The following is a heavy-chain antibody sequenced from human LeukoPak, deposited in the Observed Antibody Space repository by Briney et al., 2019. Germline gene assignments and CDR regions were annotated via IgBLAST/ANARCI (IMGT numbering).Heavy chain of an antibody. CDR1: GFTFSSYG. CDR2: ISSSGVHT. D-gene: IGHD6-13*01. J-gene: IGHJ4*02. CDR3: AKEKREYSSSWYRVYDY. V-gene: IGHV3-23*01. Sequence: GGSLRLSCAASGFTFSSYGMSWVRQAPGKGLEWVSGISSSGVHTYYADSVKGRFTISRDNSKNTLYLQMNSLRAEDTAVYYCAKEKREYSSSWYRVYDYWGQGTLVTVSS.